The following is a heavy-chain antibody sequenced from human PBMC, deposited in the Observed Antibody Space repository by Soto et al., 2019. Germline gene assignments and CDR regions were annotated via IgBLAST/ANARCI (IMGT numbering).Heavy chain of an antibody. Sequence: GGSLRLSCTASGLAFGNYAMNWVRQVPGRGLEWVAGVSTTGRSTYYADSVKGRFTISRDNSKITVYLQMNSLRAEDTAVYYCAKDRAFNYYYGMDVWGQGTTVTVSS. V-gene: IGHV3-23*01. CDR3: AKDRAFNYYYGMDV. CDR2: VSTTGRST. CDR1: GLAFGNYA. D-gene: IGHD3-10*01. J-gene: IGHJ6*02.